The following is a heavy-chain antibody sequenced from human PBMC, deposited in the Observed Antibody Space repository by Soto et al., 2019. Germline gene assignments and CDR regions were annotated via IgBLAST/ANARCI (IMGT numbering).Heavy chain of an antibody. CDR2: IYYTGST. V-gene: IGHV4-31*11. D-gene: IGHD4-17*01. Sequence: QVQLQESGPGLVKPSQTLSLTCAVSGGSISSGGYYLSWNRQHPGKGLEWLGYIYYTGSTYYNPSLKSRVTISLNPSKNEFSLKLTCVTAADTAVYYCARDEEVNYADYGGSDHYYGMDVWGQGTTFTVSS. J-gene: IGHJ6*02. CDR3: ARDEEVNYADYGGSDHYYGMDV. CDR1: GGSISSGGYY.